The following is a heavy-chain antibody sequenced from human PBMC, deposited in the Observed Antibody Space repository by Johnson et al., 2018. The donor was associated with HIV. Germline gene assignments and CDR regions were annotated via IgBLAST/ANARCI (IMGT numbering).Heavy chain of an antibody. V-gene: IGHV3-11*04. D-gene: IGHD4-23*01. Sequence: ADSVKGRFPIPRDHAKNSLYPQMNSLRAEDTAVYYCAREQYGGNPNAGDCFDIWGQGTMVTISS. J-gene: IGHJ3*02. CDR3: AREQYGGNPNAGDCFDI.